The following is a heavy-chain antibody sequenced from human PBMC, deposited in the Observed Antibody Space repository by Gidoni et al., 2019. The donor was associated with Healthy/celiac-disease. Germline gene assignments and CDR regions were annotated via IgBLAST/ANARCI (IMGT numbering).Heavy chain of an antibody. V-gene: IGHV1-46*01. CDR3: ARDHSNYDYYYGMDV. CDR1: GYTFTSYY. D-gene: IGHD4-4*01. CDR2: INPSGGST. J-gene: IGHJ6*02. Sequence: QVQLVQSGAEVKKPGASVKVSCKASGYTFTSYYMHWVRQAPGQGLEWMGIINPSGGSTSYAQKFQGRVTMTRDTSTSTVYMELSSLRSEDTAVYYCARDHSNYDYYYGMDVWGQGTTVTVSS.